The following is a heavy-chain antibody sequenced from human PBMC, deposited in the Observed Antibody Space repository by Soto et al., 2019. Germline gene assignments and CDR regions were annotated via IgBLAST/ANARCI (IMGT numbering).Heavy chain of an antibody. J-gene: IGHJ6*02. Sequence: GGSLRLSCAASEFNFSSYSMAWVRQAPGKGLEWVASVSYSGMTTYYADSVKGRFTISRDNSKTTVYLEMTSLRAEDTAFYYCAKDLGSSGWYLYYGMDVWGQGTTVTV. CDR1: EFNFSSYS. D-gene: IGHD6-19*01. CDR3: AKDLGSSGWYLYYGMDV. CDR2: VSYSGMTT. V-gene: IGHV3-23*01.